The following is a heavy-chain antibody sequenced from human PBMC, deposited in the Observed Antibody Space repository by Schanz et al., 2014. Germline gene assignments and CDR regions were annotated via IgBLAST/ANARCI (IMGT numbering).Heavy chain of an antibody. D-gene: IGHD3-10*01. CDR2: IGSSSSRI. J-gene: IGHJ4*02. Sequence: EVQLAESGGGLVQPGGSLRLSCAASGFTFSGFWMTWVRQAPGKGLEWISYIGSSSSRIDHADSVKGRFTISRDNAKNSLYLQLNSLRADDTGVYYCARIGGSVFDYWAQGTLVTVSS. CDR1: GFTFSGFW. CDR3: ARIGGSVFDY. V-gene: IGHV3-48*01.